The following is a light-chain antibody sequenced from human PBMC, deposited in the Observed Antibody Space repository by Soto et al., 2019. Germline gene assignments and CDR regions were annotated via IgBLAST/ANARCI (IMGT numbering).Light chain of an antibody. Sequence: QLVLTQSPSASASRGASVKLTCTLSSGHSSYAIAWHQQQPEKGPRYLMKLNSDGSHSKGDVIPDRFSGSSSGAERYLTISSLQSEDEADYYCQTWGTGIWVFGGGTKLTV. CDR3: QTWGTGIWV. J-gene: IGLJ3*02. V-gene: IGLV4-69*01. CDR2: LNSDGSH. CDR1: SGHSSYA.